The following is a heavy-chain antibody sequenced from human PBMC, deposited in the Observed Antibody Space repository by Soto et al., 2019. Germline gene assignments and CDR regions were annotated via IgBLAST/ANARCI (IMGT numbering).Heavy chain of an antibody. CDR2: IYYSGGT. CDR1: GGSISSYY. CDR3: ARDLYSNYFDY. Sequence: SETLSLTCTVSGGSISSYYWSWIRQPPGKGLEWIGYIYYSGGTNYNPSLKSRVTISVDTSKNQFSLKLSSVTAADTAVYYCARDLYSNYFDYWGQGTLVTVSS. J-gene: IGHJ4*02. V-gene: IGHV4-59*01. D-gene: IGHD4-4*01.